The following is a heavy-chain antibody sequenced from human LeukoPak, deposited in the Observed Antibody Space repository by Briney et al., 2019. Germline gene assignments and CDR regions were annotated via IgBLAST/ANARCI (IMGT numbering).Heavy chain of an antibody. D-gene: IGHD4-23*01. CDR3: ARQGYGVTSQGAADY. Sequence: GGSLRLSCAASGFTFSSYGMHWVRQAPGKGLEWVAVISYDGSNKYYADSVKGRFTISRDNSKNTLYLQMNSLRAEDTAVYYCARQGYGVTSQGAADYWGQGTLVTVSS. J-gene: IGHJ4*02. CDR1: GFTFSSYG. CDR2: ISYDGSNK. V-gene: IGHV3-30*03.